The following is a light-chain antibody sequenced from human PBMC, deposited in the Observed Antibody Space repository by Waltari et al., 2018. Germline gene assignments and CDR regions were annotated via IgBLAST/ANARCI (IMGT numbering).Light chain of an antibody. CDR1: QGISSY. V-gene: IGKV1-9*01. J-gene: IGKJ1*01. CDR2: DAS. CDR3: QQVNSYPRT. Sequence: DIQLTQSPSFLSASVGDRVTITCRASQGISSYLAWFQQKPGKAPNLLIYDASTLQSGVPSRFSGSGSGTEFTLTISSLQPEDFATYYCQQVNSYPRTFGEGTK.